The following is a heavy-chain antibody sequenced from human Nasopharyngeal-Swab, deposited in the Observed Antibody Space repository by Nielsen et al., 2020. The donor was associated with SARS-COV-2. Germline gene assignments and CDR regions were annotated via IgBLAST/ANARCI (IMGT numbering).Heavy chain of an antibody. D-gene: IGHD2-2*01. Sequence: GGSLRLSCVVSGFTFSSYWMHWVRQAPGKGLVWVSRINSDGSSTGYADSVKGRFTISRDNAKNTLYLQMNSLRAEDTAVYYCARGVPAAMGNYYYGMDVWGQGTTVTVSS. J-gene: IGHJ6*02. V-gene: IGHV3-74*01. CDR1: GFTFSSYW. CDR2: INSDGSST. CDR3: ARGVPAAMGNYYYGMDV.